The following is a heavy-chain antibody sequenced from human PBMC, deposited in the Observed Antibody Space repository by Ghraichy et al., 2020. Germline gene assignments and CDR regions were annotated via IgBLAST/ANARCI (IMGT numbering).Heavy chain of an antibody. V-gene: IGHV4-59*12. J-gene: IGHJ5*02. D-gene: IGHD5/OR15-5a*01. CDR1: GGSISTYY. CDR3: ARGGYHVYDSLSS. CDR2: IYFTGRT. Sequence: SETLSLTCTVSGGSISTYYWYWVRQPPGKGLEWIGFIYFTGRTTYNPSLKRRVTMSIDTAKNQFSLNMTSVTAPDTATYYCARGGYHVYDSLSSWGQGALVTVSS.